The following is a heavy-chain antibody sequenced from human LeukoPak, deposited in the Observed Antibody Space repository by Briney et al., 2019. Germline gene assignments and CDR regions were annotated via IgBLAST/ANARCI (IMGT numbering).Heavy chain of an antibody. J-gene: IGHJ4*02. CDR2: ISYDGSNK. D-gene: IGHD3-9*01. Sequence: GGSLRLSCAASGFTFSSYAMHWVRQAPGKGLEWVAVISYDGSNKYYADSVKGRFTISRDNSKNTLYLQMNSLRAEDTAVYYCARDTTYYDILTGYYSGAPDYWGQGTLVTVSS. V-gene: IGHV3-30-3*01. CDR1: GFTFSSYA. CDR3: ARDTTYYDILTGYYSGAPDY.